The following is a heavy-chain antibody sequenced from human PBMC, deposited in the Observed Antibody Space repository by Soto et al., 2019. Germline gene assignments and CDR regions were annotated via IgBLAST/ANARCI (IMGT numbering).Heavy chain of an antibody. V-gene: IGHV3-30*03. CDR2: ISYDGSLQ. Sequence: QAQLVESGGGVVQTGRSVRLSCAASGLAFSSYGMHWVRQAPGTGLEWVAVISYDGSLQHYADSVKGRFTISRDNAKNMVLLQMSSLRAEDTAVYYCVSDRGYGHASVPYSWGQGTLVIVSS. CDR1: GLAFSSYG. CDR3: VSDRGYGHASVPYS. D-gene: IGHD5-18*01. J-gene: IGHJ4*02.